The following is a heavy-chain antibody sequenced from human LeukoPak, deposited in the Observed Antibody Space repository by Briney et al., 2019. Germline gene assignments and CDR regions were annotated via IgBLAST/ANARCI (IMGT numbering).Heavy chain of an antibody. CDR1: GFTFSDHY. Sequence: GGSLRLSCAASGFTFSDHYMDWARQAPGKGLEWVGRIRNKANSYTTEYAAHVKGRFTISRDDSKNSLYLQMNSLKCEDTAVYYCAREWDSGSYYLGYFDYWGQGTLVTVSS. CDR3: AREWDSGSYYLGYFDY. V-gene: IGHV3-72*01. J-gene: IGHJ4*02. D-gene: IGHD1-26*01. CDR2: IRNKANSYTT.